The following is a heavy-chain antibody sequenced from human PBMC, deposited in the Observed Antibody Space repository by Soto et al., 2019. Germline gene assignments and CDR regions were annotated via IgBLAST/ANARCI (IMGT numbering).Heavy chain of an antibody. J-gene: IGHJ6*02. CDR1: GYTFTGYY. D-gene: IGHD6-13*01. CDR2: INPNSGGT. CDR3: AIVLAISWYELLLSYYYYGMDV. Sequence: AASVKVSCKASGYTFTGYYMHWVRQAPGQGLEWMGWINPNSGGTNYAQKFHGWVTMTRDTSISTAYMELSRLRSDDTAVYYCAIVLAISWYELLLSYYYYGMDVWGQGTTVTVSS. V-gene: IGHV1-2*04.